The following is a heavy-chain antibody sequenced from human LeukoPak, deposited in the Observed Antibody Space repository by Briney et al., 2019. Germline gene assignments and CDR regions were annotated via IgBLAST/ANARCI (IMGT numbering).Heavy chain of an antibody. J-gene: IGHJ4*02. CDR2: IYYSGST. Sequence: PSETLSLTCTVSGGSISSYYWSWIRQPPGKGLEWIGYIYYSGSTNYSPSLKSRVTISVDTSKNHFSLKLSSVTAADTAVYYCATWNYATRGFDYWGQGTLVTVSS. CDR1: GGSISSYY. D-gene: IGHD1-7*01. V-gene: IGHV4-59*01. CDR3: ATWNYATRGFDY.